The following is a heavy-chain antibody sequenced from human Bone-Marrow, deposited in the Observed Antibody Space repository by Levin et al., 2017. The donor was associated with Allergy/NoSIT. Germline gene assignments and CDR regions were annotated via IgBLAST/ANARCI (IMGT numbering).Heavy chain of an antibody. CDR1: GFTFDDYA. J-gene: IGHJ3*02. CDR2: ISWNSGSI. D-gene: IGHD3-22*01. Sequence: LSLTCAASGFTFDDYAMHWVRQAPGKGLEWVSGISWNSGSIGYADSVKGRFTISRDNAKNSLYLQMNSLRAEDTALYYCAKARPYYYDSSGTGDAFDIWGQGTMVTVSS. CDR3: AKARPYYYDSSGTGDAFDI. V-gene: IGHV3-9*01.